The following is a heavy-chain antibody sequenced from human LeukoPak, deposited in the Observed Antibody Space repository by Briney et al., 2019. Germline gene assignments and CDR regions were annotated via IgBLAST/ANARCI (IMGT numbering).Heavy chain of an antibody. D-gene: IGHD6-13*01. CDR1: GDTFRRYS. Sequence: SLKVSCKASGDTFRRYSISWVRQAPGQGLEWLGGIIPVFRTANYAQKFQGRVTITADKSTTTAYMELRSLRSEDTAIYYCARGEAAAVTSFDSWGQGTQVTVSS. J-gene: IGHJ4*02. CDR2: IIPVFRTA. CDR3: ARGEAAAVTSFDS. V-gene: IGHV1-69*06.